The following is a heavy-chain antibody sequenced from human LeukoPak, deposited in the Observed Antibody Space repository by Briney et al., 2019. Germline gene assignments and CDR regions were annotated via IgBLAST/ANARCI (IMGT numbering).Heavy chain of an antibody. CDR1: GYTFTDYY. D-gene: IGHD7-27*01. CDR2: IKPRSGDT. V-gene: IGHV1-2*02. J-gene: IGHJ1*01. Sequence: ASVTVSCKASGYTFTDYYMHWVRQAPGQGLEWMGWIKPRSGDTNYAQKFQGRVTMTRDTSISTAYMELSSLKSDDTAVYYCARFPQGAGEWGQGTLATVSS. CDR3: ARFPQGAGE.